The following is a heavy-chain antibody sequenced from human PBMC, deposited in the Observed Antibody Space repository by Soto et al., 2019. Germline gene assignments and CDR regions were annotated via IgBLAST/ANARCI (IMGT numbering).Heavy chain of an antibody. CDR1: VFTCSSYA. CDR3: AKDSYVLRFLEWLLYENYFDY. D-gene: IGHD3-3*01. CDR2: ISGSGGST. Sequence: PWWSLRLSCSASVFTCSSYAMSWFRQAPGKGLEWVSAISGSGGSTYYADSVKGRFTISRDNSKNTLYLQMNSLRAEDTAVYYCAKDSYVLRFLEWLLYENYFDYWGQGTLVTVSS. J-gene: IGHJ4*02. V-gene: IGHV3-23*01.